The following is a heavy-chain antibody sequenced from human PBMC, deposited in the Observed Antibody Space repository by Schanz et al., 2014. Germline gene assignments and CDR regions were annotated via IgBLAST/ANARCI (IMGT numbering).Heavy chain of an antibody. Sequence: QVQLVQSGAEVKKPGASVKVSCKASGYMFASYGISWVRQAPGQGLEWMGWISGYNGNTKNAQKFQGRFTMTKDTSASPAYMELRSLRSDDTAVYYCARDYSGYVRKWGQGTLVTVSS. D-gene: IGHD5-12*01. J-gene: IGHJ4*02. CDR3: ARDYSGYVRK. CDR1: GYMFASYG. V-gene: IGHV1-18*04. CDR2: ISGYNGNT.